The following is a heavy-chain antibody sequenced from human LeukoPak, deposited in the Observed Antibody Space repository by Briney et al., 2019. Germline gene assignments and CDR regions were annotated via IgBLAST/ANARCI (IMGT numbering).Heavy chain of an antibody. D-gene: IGHD3-10*01. Sequence: GGSLRLSCAASGFTFSSYDMHLVRQATGKGLEWVSAIGTAGDTYYPGSVKGRFTISRENAKNSLYLQMNSLRAGDTAVYYCARAGDYYYYGMDVWGQGTTVTVSS. V-gene: IGHV3-13*01. J-gene: IGHJ6*02. CDR2: IGTAGDT. CDR3: ARAGDYYYYGMDV. CDR1: GFTFSSYD.